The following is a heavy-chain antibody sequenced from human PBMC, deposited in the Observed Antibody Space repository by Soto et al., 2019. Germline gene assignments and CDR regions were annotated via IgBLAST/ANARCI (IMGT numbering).Heavy chain of an antibody. CDR3: ARFIEHYDILTGYYPTYYFDY. Sequence: SETLSLTCTVSGGSISSYYWSWIRQPPGKGLEWIGYIYYSGSTNYNPSLKSRVTISVDTSKNQFSLKLSSVTAADTAVYYCARFIEHYDILTGYYPTYYFDYWGQGTLVTVSS. CDR2: IYYSGST. D-gene: IGHD3-9*01. J-gene: IGHJ4*02. V-gene: IGHV4-59*01. CDR1: GGSISSYY.